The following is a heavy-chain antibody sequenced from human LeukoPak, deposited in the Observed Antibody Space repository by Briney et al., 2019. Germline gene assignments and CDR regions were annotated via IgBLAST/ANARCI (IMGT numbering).Heavy chain of an antibody. D-gene: IGHD3-22*01. CDR3: ARDHHYYDSSGYTPPAAFDI. Sequence: GASVKVSCKASGYTFTSYYMHWVRQAPGQGLEWMGIINPSGGSTSYAQKFQGRVTMTRDTSTSTVYMELSSLRSEDTAVYYCARDHHYYDSSGYTPPAAFDIWGQGTMVTVSS. V-gene: IGHV1-46*01. CDR1: GYTFTSYY. CDR2: INPSGGST. J-gene: IGHJ3*02.